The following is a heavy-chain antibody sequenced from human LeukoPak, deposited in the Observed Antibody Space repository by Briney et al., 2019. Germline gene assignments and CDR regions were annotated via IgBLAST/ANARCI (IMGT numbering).Heavy chain of an antibody. V-gene: IGHV3-23*01. D-gene: IGHD6-19*01. J-gene: IGHJ4*02. CDR3: AKGRGSSGSYGFDH. Sequence: PGGSLRLSCAASGFTFSNYAMSWVRQAPGKGLEWVSTVSYSGGSTYYADSVKGQFTISRDNSKNTLYLQMNSLRADDTAVYYCAKGRGSSGSYGFDHWGQGTLVTVSS. CDR1: GFTFSNYA. CDR2: VSYSGGST.